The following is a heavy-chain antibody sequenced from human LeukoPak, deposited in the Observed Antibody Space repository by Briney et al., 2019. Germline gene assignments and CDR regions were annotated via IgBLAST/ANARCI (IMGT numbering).Heavy chain of an antibody. CDR3: ARDTSGWFALNS. CDR2: VFNGASL. D-gene: IGHD6-19*01. CDR1: VGSISSYY. Sequence: SETLSLTCTVSVGSISSYYLYWIRQPAGKGPQWIGRVFNGASLNYNPSLKTRVSMSVDTSKNHFSLRLTSVTAADTAVYYCARDTSGWFALNSWGQGILVTVSS. J-gene: IGHJ4*02. V-gene: IGHV4-4*07.